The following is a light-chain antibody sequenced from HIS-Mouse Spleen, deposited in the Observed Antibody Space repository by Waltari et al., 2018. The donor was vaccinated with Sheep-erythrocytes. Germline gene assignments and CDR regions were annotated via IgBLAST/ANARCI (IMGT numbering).Light chain of an antibody. Sequence: SYELTQPPSVSVSPGQTASITCSGDKLGDKYACWYQQKPGQSPVLVIYQDSKRPAGLPERFAGTNSGNTATRTIGGTQAMDEADYYCQAWDSSTAVFGGGTKLTVL. CDR1: KLGDKY. J-gene: IGLJ2*01. CDR2: QDS. CDR3: QAWDSSTAV. V-gene: IGLV3-1*01.